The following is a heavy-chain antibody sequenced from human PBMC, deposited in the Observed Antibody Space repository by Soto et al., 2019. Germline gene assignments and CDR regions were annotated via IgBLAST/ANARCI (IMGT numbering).Heavy chain of an antibody. V-gene: IGHV3-7*03. J-gene: IGHJ6*02. CDR3: ARQDVDDRSGYYYVPYYYYYYGMDV. Sequence: GGSLRLSCAASGFTFSSYWMSWVRQAPGKGLEWVANIKQDGSEKYYVDSVKGRFTISRDNAKNSLYLQMNSLRAEDTAVYYCARQDVDDRSGYYYVPYYYYYYGMDVWGQGTTVTVS. CDR2: IKQDGSEK. D-gene: IGHD3-22*01. CDR1: GFTFSSYW.